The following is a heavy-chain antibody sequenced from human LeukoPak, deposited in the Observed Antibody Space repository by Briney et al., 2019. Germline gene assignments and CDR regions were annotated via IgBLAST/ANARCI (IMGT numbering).Heavy chain of an antibody. D-gene: IGHD4-17*01. CDR2: IYWDDDK. CDR3: SHRRDGDYVFDY. J-gene: IGHJ4*02. V-gene: IGHV2-5*02. CDR1: GFSLRTRGEG. Sequence: SAPTLFNPTPALTLTYTCTGFSLRTRGEGVGWIRHPPGNDLQRLSLIYWDDDKSYSTSTTSSPTITKDTTKNQVDLTMTNIDPVDTATYFCSHRRDGDYVFDYWGQGSLVTVSS.